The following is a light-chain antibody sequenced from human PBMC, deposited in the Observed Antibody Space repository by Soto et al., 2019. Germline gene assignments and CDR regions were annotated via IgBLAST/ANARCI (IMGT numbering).Light chain of an antibody. V-gene: IGKV1-5*03. Sequence: DIQMTQSPSTLSASVGDRVTITCRASQSINNWLAWYQQKPGRAPKLLIYQASSLESGVPSRFSGSGSGTEFALTISSLQPDDFATYYCQQYNSYPWTFDQGAKVEIK. J-gene: IGKJ1*01. CDR2: QAS. CDR3: QQYNSYPWT. CDR1: QSINNW.